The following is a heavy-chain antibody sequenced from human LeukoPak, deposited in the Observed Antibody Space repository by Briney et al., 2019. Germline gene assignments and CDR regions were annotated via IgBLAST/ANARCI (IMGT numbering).Heavy chain of an antibody. CDR1: GFTFSSYS. Sequence: PGGSLRLSCAASGFTFSSYSMNWVRQAPGKGLEWVSSISSSSSYIYYADSVKGRFTISRDNAKNSLYLQMNSLRAEDTAVYYCARVTGKGWFGELFPLAPIDYWGQGTLVTVSS. CDR3: ARVTGKGWFGELFPLAPIDY. D-gene: IGHD3-10*01. V-gene: IGHV3-21*01. CDR2: ISSSSSYI. J-gene: IGHJ4*02.